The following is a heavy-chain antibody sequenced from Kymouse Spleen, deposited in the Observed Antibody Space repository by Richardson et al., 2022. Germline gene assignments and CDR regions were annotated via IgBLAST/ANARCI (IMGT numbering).Heavy chain of an antibody. D-gene: IGHD6-19*01. Sequence: QVQLQESGPGLVKPSETLSLTCTVSGGSVSSGSYYWSWIRQPPGKGLEWIGYIYYSGSTNYNPSLKSRVTISVDTSKNQFSLKLSSVTAADTAVYYCARRKYSSGWSYFDYWGQGTLVTVSS. CDR3: ARRKYSSGWSYFDY. CDR1: GGSVSSGSYY. J-gene: IGHJ4*02. CDR2: IYYSGST. V-gene: IGHV4-61*01.